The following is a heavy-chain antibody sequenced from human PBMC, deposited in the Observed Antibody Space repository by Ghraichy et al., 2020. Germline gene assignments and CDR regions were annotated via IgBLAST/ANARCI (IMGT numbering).Heavy chain of an antibody. CDR2: IKGDGGDK. Sequence: GGSLRLSCAASGFTFSSSWMSWVRQTPGKGLEWVANIKGDGGDKYYVDSEKGRFTISRDNAKDSLYLQMNSLRVEDTAVYYCARRRNTGSYVGFWGQGTLVTVSS. CDR1: GFTFSSSW. V-gene: IGHV3-7*01. J-gene: IGHJ4*02. CDR3: ARRRNTGSYVGF. D-gene: IGHD1-26*01.